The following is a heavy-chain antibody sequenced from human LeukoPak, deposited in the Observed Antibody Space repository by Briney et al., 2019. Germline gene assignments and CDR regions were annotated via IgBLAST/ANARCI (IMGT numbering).Heavy chain of an antibody. D-gene: IGHD2-2*01. CDR1: GFTFSSYE. CDR2: INSDGSST. CDR3: ARDNLDQLRYNWFDP. J-gene: IGHJ5*02. Sequence: GGSLRLSCAASGFTFSSYEMNWVRQAPGKGLVWVSRINSDGSSTSYADSVKGRFTISRDNAKNTLYLQMNSLRAEDTAVYYCARDNLDQLRYNWFDPWGQGTLVTVSS. V-gene: IGHV3-74*01.